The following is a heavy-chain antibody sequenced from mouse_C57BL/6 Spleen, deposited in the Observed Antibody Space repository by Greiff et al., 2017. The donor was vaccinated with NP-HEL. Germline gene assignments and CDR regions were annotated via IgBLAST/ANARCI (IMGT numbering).Heavy chain of an antibody. Sequence: EVMLVESGGGLVQPGGSMKLSCVASGFTFSNYWMNWVRQSPEKGLEWVAQIRLKSDNYATHYAESVKGRFTISRDDSKSSVYLQMNNLRAEDTGIYYCTAYYYGRGYFDVWGTGTTVTVSS. D-gene: IGHD1-1*01. CDR1: GFTFSNYW. V-gene: IGHV6-3*01. CDR2: IRLKSDNYAT. CDR3: TAYYYGRGYFDV. J-gene: IGHJ1*03.